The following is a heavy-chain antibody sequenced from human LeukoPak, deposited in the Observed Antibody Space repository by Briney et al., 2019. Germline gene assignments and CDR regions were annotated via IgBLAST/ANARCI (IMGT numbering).Heavy chain of an antibody. CDR3: ARVGIVLVTGSNWVDP. Sequence: SETLSLTCAVYGGSFSGYYWSWIRQPPGKGLEWIGEINHSGSTNYNPSLKSRVTISLDTSKSQFSLKVRYVTAADTAVYYCARVGIVLVTGSNWVDPWGQGTLVTVSS. V-gene: IGHV4-34*01. J-gene: IGHJ5*02. CDR2: INHSGST. D-gene: IGHD3-22*01. CDR1: GGSFSGYY.